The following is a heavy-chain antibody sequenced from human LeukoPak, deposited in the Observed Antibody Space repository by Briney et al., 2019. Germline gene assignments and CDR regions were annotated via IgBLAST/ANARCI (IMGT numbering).Heavy chain of an antibody. CDR2: ICPDGSVV. D-gene: IGHD3-10*01. V-gene: IGHV3-74*01. CDR1: GFTFSAYC. CDR3: VRDLREADH. J-gene: IGHJ4*02. Sequence: GGSLRLSCVASGFTFSAYCMHWVRHGPEKGLEWVSRICPDGSVVNHADSVKGRFTTSRDNAKNTVFLQMNSLRVDDTAVYYCVRDLREADHWGLGTLETVSS.